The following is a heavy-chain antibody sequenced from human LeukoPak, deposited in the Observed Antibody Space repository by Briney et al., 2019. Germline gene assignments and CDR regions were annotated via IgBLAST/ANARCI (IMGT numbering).Heavy chain of an antibody. V-gene: IGHV3-30*04. CDR2: ISYDGSNR. CDR1: GFTFSSYA. CDR3: ARDQSGYDYGMDV. J-gene: IGHJ6*04. D-gene: IGHD3-10*01. Sequence: GRSLRLSCAASGFTFSSYAMHWVRQAPGKGLEWVAVISYDGSNRYYADSVKGRFTISRDNSKNTLYLQMNSLRAEDTAVYYCARDQSGYDYGMDVWGRGTTVTVSS.